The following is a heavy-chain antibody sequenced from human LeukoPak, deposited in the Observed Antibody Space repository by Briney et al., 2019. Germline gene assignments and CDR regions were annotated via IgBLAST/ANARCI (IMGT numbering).Heavy chain of an antibody. J-gene: IGHJ4*02. Sequence: ASVKVSCKASGGTFSSYAISWVRQAPGQGLEWMGGIIPIFGTANYAQKFQGRVTITTDESTSTAYMELSSLRSEDTAVYYCARADDYGDYGKPSDMDYWGQGTLVTVSS. CDR3: ARADDYGDYGKPSDMDY. CDR1: GGTFSSYA. V-gene: IGHV1-69*05. D-gene: IGHD4-17*01. CDR2: IIPIFGTA.